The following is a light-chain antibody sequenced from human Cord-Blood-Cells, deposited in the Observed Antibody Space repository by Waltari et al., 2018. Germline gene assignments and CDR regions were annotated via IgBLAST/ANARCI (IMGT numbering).Light chain of an antibody. CDR2: DVS. J-gene: IGLJ2*01. CDR3: SSYTSSSTLV. V-gene: IGLV2-14*01. Sequence: QSALTQPASVSGSPGQSITISCTGTSSDVGGYNYVSWYQQHPGKAPKPMIYDVSKRPSGVSNRVSGSKSGNTASLTISGLQAEDEADYYCSSYTSSSTLVFGGGTKLTVL. CDR1: SSDVGGYNY.